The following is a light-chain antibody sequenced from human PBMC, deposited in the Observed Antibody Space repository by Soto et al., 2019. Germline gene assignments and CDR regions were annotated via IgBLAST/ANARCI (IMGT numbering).Light chain of an antibody. J-gene: IGKJ4*01. Sequence: EIVLTQSPGTLSLSPGERATLSCRASQSVSSGYLAWYQQKPGQAPRLLIYGASSRATGIPDRFSGSGSGTDFTLTISQLEPQDFAVYYCQQDGRSTAFGGGNKLEIK. CDR3: QQDGRSTA. V-gene: IGKV3-20*01. CDR2: GAS. CDR1: QSVSSGY.